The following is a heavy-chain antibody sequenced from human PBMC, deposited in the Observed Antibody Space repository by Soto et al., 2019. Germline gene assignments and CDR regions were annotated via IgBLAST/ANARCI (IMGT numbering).Heavy chain of an antibody. Sequence: EVQLVQSGGDLVQPGWSLRLSCVASGFTFSTYWMTWVRQAPGMGLEWVAGIKEDASEELYVDSVKGRFSVSRDNANNSLYLQLNSLSAEDTAVYYCATAISSPFSNFDYWGQGSLVTVSS. CDR3: ATAISSPFSNFDY. J-gene: IGHJ4*02. D-gene: IGHD2-2*01. V-gene: IGHV3-7*01. CDR2: IKEDASEE. CDR1: GFTFSTYW.